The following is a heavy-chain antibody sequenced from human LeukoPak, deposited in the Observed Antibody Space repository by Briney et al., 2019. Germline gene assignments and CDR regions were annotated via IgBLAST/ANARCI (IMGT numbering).Heavy chain of an antibody. CDR1: GGSFSGYY. D-gene: IGHD4-23*01. CDR3: ARLETGNSAYSYYYAMDV. CDR2: INHSGST. V-gene: IGHV4-34*01. J-gene: IGHJ6*02. Sequence: SETLSLTCAVYGGSFSGYYWSWIRQPPGNGLEWIGEINHSGSTNYNPSLKSRVTISVDTSKNQFSLKLSSVTAADTAVYYCARLETGNSAYSYYYAMDVWGQGTTVTVSS.